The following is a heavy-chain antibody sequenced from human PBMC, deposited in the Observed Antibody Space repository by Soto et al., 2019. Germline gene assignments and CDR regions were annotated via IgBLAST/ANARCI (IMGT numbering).Heavy chain of an antibody. CDR1: GFTFSRYD. D-gene: IGHD1-26*01. Sequence: EVQLLESGGGLVQPGGSLRLSCSASGFTFSRYDMTWVRQAPGKGLEWVSAISGSGGSTSYTDSVKGRFTISRDNSKNTLHLQMNSLRVEDTAVYYCAKSTWSGSYPMDFWGQGTLVTVSS. CDR3: AKSTWSGSYPMDF. V-gene: IGHV3-23*01. J-gene: IGHJ4*02. CDR2: ISGSGGST.